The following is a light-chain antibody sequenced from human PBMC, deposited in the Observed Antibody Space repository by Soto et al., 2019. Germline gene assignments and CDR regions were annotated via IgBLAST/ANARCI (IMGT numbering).Light chain of an antibody. J-gene: IGKJ5*01. Sequence: DIQMTQSPPSLSASVGDRVTFSCRASQSISSWLAWYQQKPGKAPKLLIYDASSLESGVPSRFSGSGSGTDFTLTISSLQPEDFATYYCQQFNNLITFGQGTRLEIK. CDR1: QSISSW. CDR3: QQFNNLIT. V-gene: IGKV1-5*01. CDR2: DAS.